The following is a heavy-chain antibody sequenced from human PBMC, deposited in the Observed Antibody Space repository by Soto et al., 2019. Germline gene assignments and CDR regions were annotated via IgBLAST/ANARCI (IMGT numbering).Heavy chain of an antibody. CDR2: IIPIFGTA. CDR1: GGTFSSYA. Sequence: QVQLVQSGAEVKKPGSSVKVFCKASGGTFSSYAISWVRQAPGQGLEWMGGIIPIFGTANYAQKFQGRVTITADDSTSTAYMELSSLRSEDTAVYYCARDGGVYDYSPFDYWGQGTLVTVSS. J-gene: IGHJ4*02. CDR3: ARDGGVYDYSPFDY. D-gene: IGHD4-4*01. V-gene: IGHV1-69*12.